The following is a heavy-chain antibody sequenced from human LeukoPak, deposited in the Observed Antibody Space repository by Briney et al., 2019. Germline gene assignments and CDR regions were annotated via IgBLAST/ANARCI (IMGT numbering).Heavy chain of an antibody. D-gene: IGHD6-6*01. CDR1: GFTFSSYA. Sequence: GGSLRLSCAASGFTFSSYAMSWVRQAPGKGLEWVSSISSSSSYIYYADSVKGRFTISRDNAKNSLYLQMNSLRAEDTAVYYCARDPGSSSDYWGQGTLVTVSS. V-gene: IGHV3-21*01. J-gene: IGHJ4*02. CDR3: ARDPGSSSDY. CDR2: ISSSSSYI.